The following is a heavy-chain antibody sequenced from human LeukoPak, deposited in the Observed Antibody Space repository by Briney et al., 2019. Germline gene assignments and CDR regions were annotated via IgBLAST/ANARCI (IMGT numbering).Heavy chain of an antibody. J-gene: IGHJ4*02. CDR1: GFTFSSYA. V-gene: IGHV3-64D*06. CDR2: ISPDGTST. CDR3: VPKGTEGY. Sequence: GGSLRLSCAASGFTFSSYAMSWVRQAPGKGLEYVSAISPDGTSTYYADSVRGRFSISRDNSKNTLYLQMSSLRAEDTAVYYCVPKGTEGYWGQGTLVTVSS.